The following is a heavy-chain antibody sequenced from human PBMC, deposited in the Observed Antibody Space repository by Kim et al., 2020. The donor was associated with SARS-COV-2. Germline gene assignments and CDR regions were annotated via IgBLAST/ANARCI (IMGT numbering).Heavy chain of an antibody. D-gene: IGHD2-15*01. J-gene: IGHJ4*02. V-gene: IGHV3-21*01. Sequence: YAASVVDRFSTSTDNAKNSLYLQMNSLSADDTAMYYCARDLSLGRPGGFDYWGQGTLVTVSS. CDR3: ARDLSLGRPGGFDY.